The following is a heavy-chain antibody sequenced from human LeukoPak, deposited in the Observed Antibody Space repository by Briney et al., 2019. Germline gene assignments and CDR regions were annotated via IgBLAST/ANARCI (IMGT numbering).Heavy chain of an antibody. D-gene: IGHD4-23*01. CDR1: GFTFSSYA. J-gene: IGHJ3*02. Sequence: PGGSLRLSCAASGFTFSSYAMSWVRQAPGKGLEWVSAISGSGGSTYYADSVKGRFTISRDNSKNTLYLQMNSLRAEDTAVYYCAKDDTTVVTPLVSNDAFDIWGQGTMVTVSS. CDR3: AKDDTTVVTPLVSNDAFDI. V-gene: IGHV3-23*01. CDR2: ISGSGGST.